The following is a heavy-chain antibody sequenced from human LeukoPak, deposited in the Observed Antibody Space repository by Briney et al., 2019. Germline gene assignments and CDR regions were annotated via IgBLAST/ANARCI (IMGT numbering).Heavy chain of an antibody. CDR3: ARAGVLRFLEWYTIRPFDY. CDR2: ISSSSSYI. V-gene: IGHV3-21*01. CDR1: GFTFSGYS. J-gene: IGHJ4*02. D-gene: IGHD3-3*01. Sequence: GGSLRLSCAASGFTFSGYSMNWVRQAPGKGLEWVSSISSSSSYIYYADSVKGRFTISRDNTKNSLYLQMNSLRAEDTAVYYCARAGVLRFLEWYTIRPFDYWGQGTLVTVSS.